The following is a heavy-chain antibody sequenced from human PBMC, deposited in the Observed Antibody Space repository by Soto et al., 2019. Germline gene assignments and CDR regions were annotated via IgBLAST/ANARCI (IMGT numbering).Heavy chain of an antibody. Sequence: GGSLRLSCAASGFTFSDYYMSWIRQAPGKGLEWVSYISSSGSTIYYADSVKGRFTISRDNAKNSLYLQMNSLRAEDTAVYYCAKSSSTVKTSHYMDVWGKGTTVTVSS. D-gene: IGHD4-4*01. CDR1: GFTFSDYY. J-gene: IGHJ6*03. CDR3: AKSSSTVKTSHYMDV. V-gene: IGHV3-11*01. CDR2: ISSSGSTI.